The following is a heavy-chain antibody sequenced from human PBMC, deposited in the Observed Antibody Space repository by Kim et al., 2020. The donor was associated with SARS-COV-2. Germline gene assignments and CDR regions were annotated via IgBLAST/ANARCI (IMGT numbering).Heavy chain of an antibody. CDR2: ITSDGSSK. CDR1: GFTFSNYS. Sequence: GGSLRLSCAASGFTFSNYSIKWIRQAPGKGLEWVAYITSDGSSKDYADSVKGRFTISRDTAKSSVSLQMNSLTPEDTAVYYCARDPSTWGRGTLVPVS. CDR3: ARDPST. J-gene: IGHJ5*02. V-gene: IGHV3-11*01.